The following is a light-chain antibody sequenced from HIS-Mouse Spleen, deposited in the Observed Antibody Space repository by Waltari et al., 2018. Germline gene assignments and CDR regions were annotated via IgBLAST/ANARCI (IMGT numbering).Light chain of an antibody. V-gene: IGLV1-44*01. Sequence: QSVLTQPPSASGTPGQRVTISCSGSSSNIGSNTVNWYQQLPGTAPKLLHYINHPRPSGVPDRFSGSKSGTSASLAISGLQSEDEADYYCAAWDDSLNGYVFGTGTKVTVL. CDR1: SSNIGSNT. CDR2: INH. CDR3: AAWDDSLNGYV. J-gene: IGLJ1*01.